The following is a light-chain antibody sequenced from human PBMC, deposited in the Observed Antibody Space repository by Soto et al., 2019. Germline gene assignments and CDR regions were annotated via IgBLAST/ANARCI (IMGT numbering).Light chain of an antibody. CDR3: HYYDSSISGLV. J-gene: IGLJ3*02. Sequence: QSVLTQPPSVSGAPGQRVTISCTGSSSNIGAGYNVHWYQQLPGTAPKLLIYGNSNRPSGVPDRFSGSKSGTSASLAITGLLAEEEAADYYHYYDSSISGLVFGGGTKLTVL. CDR1: SSNIGAGYN. CDR2: GNS. V-gene: IGLV1-40*01.